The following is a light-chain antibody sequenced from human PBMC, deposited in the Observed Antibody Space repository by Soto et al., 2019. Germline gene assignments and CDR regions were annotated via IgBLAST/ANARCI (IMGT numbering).Light chain of an antibody. V-gene: IGKV1-27*01. CDR1: QGISNY. Sequence: DIQMTQSPPSLSASVGDRVTITCRASQGISNYLAWYQQKPGEAPKLLIDSASTLKSGVPSRFSGSGSGTEFTLTISSLQPEDVATYYCQKSTSAPLTFGPGTTVDIK. CDR3: QKSTSAPLT. J-gene: IGKJ3*01. CDR2: SAS.